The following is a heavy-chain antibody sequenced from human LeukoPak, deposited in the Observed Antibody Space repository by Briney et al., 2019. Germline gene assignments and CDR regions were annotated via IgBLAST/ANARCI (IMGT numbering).Heavy chain of an antibody. J-gene: IGHJ6*03. Sequence: ASVKVSCKASGGTFSSYAISWVRQAPGQGLEWMGGIIPIFGTANYAQKFQGRVTITADESTSTAYMELSSLRSEDTAVYYCARGRIAVAGTTPMGINYYYMDVWGKGTTVTVSS. CDR1: GGTFSSYA. D-gene: IGHD6-19*01. CDR2: IIPIFGTA. CDR3: ARGRIAVAGTTPMGINYYYMDV. V-gene: IGHV1-69*13.